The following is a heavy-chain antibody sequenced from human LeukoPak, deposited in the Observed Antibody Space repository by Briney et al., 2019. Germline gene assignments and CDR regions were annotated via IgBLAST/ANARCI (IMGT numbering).Heavy chain of an antibody. D-gene: IGHD6-19*01. V-gene: IGHV3-72*01. CDR1: GFTFSDHY. CDR2: TRNKANSYTT. J-gene: IGHJ6*02. Sequence: GGSLRLSCAASGFTFSDHYMDWVRQAPGKGLEWVGRTRNKANSYTTEYAASVKGRFTISRDDSKNSLYLQMNSLKTEDTAVYYCARDLRQWLPTLGNYYYYGMDVWGQGTTVTVSS. CDR3: ARDLRQWLPTLGNYYYYGMDV.